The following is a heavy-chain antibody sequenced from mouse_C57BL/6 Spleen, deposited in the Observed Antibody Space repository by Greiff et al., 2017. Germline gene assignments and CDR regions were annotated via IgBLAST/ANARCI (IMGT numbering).Heavy chain of an antibody. V-gene: IGHV5-6*01. Sequence: VQLKESGGDLVKPGGSLKLSCAASGFTFSSYGMSWVRQTPDKRLEWVATISSGGSYTYYPDSVKGRFTISRDNAKNTLYLQMSSLKSEDTAMYYCARHEGYYYGSSPYFDYWGQGTTLTVSS. CDR2: ISSGGSYT. CDR1: GFTFSSYG. CDR3: ARHEGYYYGSSPYFDY. J-gene: IGHJ2*01. D-gene: IGHD1-1*01.